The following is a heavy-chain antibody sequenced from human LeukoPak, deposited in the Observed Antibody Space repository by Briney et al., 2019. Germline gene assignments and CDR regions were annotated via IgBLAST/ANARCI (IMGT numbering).Heavy chain of an antibody. V-gene: IGHV1-24*01. Sequence: ASVKVSCKVSGYTLTELSMHWVRQAPGKGLEWMGGFDPEDGETIYAQKFQGRVTMTEDTSTDTAYMELSRLRSEDTAVYYCATGRGGSGYYYGWFDPWGQGTLVTVSS. J-gene: IGHJ5*02. CDR1: GYTLTELS. CDR3: ATGRGGSGYYYGWFDP. D-gene: IGHD3-22*01. CDR2: FDPEDGET.